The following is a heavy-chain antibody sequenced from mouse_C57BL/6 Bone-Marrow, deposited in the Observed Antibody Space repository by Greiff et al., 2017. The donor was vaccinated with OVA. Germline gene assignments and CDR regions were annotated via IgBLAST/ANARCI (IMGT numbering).Heavy chain of an antibody. Sequence: VQLQQSGAELVRPGTSVKMSCKASGYTFTNYWIGWAKQRPGHGLEWIGDIYPGGGYTNYNEKFKGKATLTADKSSSTAYMQFSSLTSEDSAIYYCARGKRGLRRDFDYWGQGTTLTVSS. D-gene: IGHD2-4*01. CDR3: ARGKRGLRRDFDY. V-gene: IGHV1-63*01. CDR1: GYTFTNYW. CDR2: IYPGGGYT. J-gene: IGHJ2*01.